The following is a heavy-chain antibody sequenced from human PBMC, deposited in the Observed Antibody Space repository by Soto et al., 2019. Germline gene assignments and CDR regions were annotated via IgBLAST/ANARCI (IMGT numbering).Heavy chain of an antibody. Sequence: QVQLVESGGGVVQPGRSLRLACAASGFTFSSYGMHWVRHAPGKGLGWVAVISYDGSNKYYADSVKGRFTISRDNSKNTLYLQIHSLRSEDTAGYYCAKEQCCWMGYVDYWGQGPQVTVSS. V-gene: IGHV3-30*18. J-gene: IGHJ4*02. CDR1: GFTFSSYG. D-gene: IGHD2-8*01. CDR2: ISYDGSNK. CDR3: AKEQCCWMGYVDY.